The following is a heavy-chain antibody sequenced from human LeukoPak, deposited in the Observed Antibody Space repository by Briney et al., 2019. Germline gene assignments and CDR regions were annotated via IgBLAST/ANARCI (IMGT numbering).Heavy chain of an antibody. CDR3: AREGKDLRLGYYHSAVDV. D-gene: IGHD2-21*01. J-gene: IGHJ6*02. CDR1: GFPFSGYS. Sequence: PGGSLRLSCAASGFPFSGYSLHWVRQAPGKGLEWVSSISSSASYIAYAVSVQGRFTISRDNAKVSLYLQMNILRAEDSAVYYCAREGKDLRLGYYHSAVDVWGQGTTVSVSS. V-gene: IGHV3-21*01. CDR2: ISSSASYI.